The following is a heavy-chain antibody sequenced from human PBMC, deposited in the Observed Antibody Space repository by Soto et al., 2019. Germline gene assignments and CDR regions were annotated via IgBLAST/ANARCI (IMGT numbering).Heavy chain of an antibody. CDR3: ARDIVVVVAATGYYYYGMDV. CDR1: GYTFTSYG. CDR2: ISAYNGNT. D-gene: IGHD2-15*01. J-gene: IGHJ6*02. Sequence: QVQLVQSGAEVKKPGASVKVSCKASGYTFTSYGISWVRQAPGQGLEWMGWISAYNGNTNYAQKLQGRVTMTTDTSTSTAYMELRSLRSDDTAVYYCARDIVVVVAATGYYYYGMDVWGQGTTVTVSS. V-gene: IGHV1-18*01.